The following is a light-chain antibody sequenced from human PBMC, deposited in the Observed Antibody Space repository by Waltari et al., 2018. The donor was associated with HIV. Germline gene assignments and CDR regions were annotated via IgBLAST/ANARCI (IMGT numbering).Light chain of an antibody. CDR3: SSYTSTSTGV. CDR1: SSDVGGYNY. CDR2: EVS. V-gene: IGLV2-14*01. J-gene: IGLJ1*01. Sequence: QSALTQPASVSGSPGQSINISCTGTSSDVGGYNYVSWYQQHPGKAPKFMIYEVSNRPSGVSKRFSGSKSGNTASLTISGLQAEDEADYYCSSYTSTSTGVFGTGTKVTVL.